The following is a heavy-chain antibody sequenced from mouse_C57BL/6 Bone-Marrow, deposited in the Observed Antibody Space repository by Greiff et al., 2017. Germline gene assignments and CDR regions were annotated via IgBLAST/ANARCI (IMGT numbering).Heavy chain of an antibody. Sequence: EVKLVESGGDLVKPGGSLKLSCAASGFTFSSYGMSWVRQTPDTRLEWVATISSGGSYTYYPDSVKGRFTISRDNAKNTLYLQMSSLKSEDTAMYYCATTIDYFDYWGQGTTLTVSS. CDR1: GFTFSSYG. CDR2: ISSGGSYT. J-gene: IGHJ2*01. D-gene: IGHD2-12*01. V-gene: IGHV5-6*01. CDR3: ATTIDYFDY.